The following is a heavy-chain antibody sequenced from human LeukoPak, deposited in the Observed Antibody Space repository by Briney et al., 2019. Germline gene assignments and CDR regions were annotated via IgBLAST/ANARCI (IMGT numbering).Heavy chain of an antibody. D-gene: IGHD3-22*01. CDR1: GYTFTSYY. Sequence: ASVKVSCKASGYTFTSYYMHWVRQAPGQGLEWMGIINPSGGSISYAQKFQGRVTLTRDTSTNTVYMELSSLRSEDTAVYYCARVKPNYYDSSAYGTFDIWGQGTMVTVSS. V-gene: IGHV1-46*01. CDR3: ARVKPNYYDSSAYGTFDI. J-gene: IGHJ3*02. CDR2: INPSGGSI.